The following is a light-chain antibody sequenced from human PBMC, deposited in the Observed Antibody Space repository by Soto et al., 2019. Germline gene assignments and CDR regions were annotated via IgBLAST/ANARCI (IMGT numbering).Light chain of an antibody. CDR2: DVS. J-gene: IGLJ1*01. CDR1: SSDVGGYND. CDR3: CSYAGSYAHYV. V-gene: IGLV2-11*01. Sequence: QSALTQPRSVSGSPGQSVTISCTGTSSDVGGYNDVSWYQQHPGTAPKLMIYDVSKRPSGVPDRFSGSKSGNTASLTISGLQAEDEADYYCCSYAGSYAHYVFGTGTKVTVL.